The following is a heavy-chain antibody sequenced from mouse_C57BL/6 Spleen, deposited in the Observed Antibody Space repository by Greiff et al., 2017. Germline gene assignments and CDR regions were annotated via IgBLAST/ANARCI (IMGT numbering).Heavy chain of an antibody. CDR3: ARKSVYYYGSSFDY. CDR1: GYTFTSYW. J-gene: IGHJ2*01. CDR2: IDPSDSYT. Sequence: QVQLQQSGAELVKPGASVKLSCKASGYTFTSYWMQWVKQRPGQGLEWIGEIDPSDSYTNYNQKFKGKATLTVDTSSSTAYMQLSSLTSEDSAVYYCARKSVYYYGSSFDYWGQGTTLTVSS. V-gene: IGHV1-50*01. D-gene: IGHD1-1*01.